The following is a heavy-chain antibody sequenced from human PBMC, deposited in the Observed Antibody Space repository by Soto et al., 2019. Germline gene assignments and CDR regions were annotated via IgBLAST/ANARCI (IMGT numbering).Heavy chain of an antibody. Sequence: PSETLSITCTVSGGSISSSSYYWGWIRQPPGKRLEWIGSINYSGRTYYNPSLKSRVTISVDTSKNQFSLKLSSVTAADTAVYYCARQQSLAKFGFWSGYPDYWDQGTLVTGSS. CDR3: ARQQSLAKFGFWSGYPDY. D-gene: IGHD3-3*01. CDR2: INYSGRT. CDR1: GGSISSSSYY. V-gene: IGHV4-39*01. J-gene: IGHJ4*02.